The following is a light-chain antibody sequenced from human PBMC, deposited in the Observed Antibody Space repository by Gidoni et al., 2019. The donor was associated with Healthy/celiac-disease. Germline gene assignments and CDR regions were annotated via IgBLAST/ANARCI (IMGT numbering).Light chain of an antibody. CDR3: AAWDDSLNGRV. Sequence: QSVLTQPPSASGTPAQRVTISCSGSSSNIGSNTVNWYQQLPGTAPKLLIYSNNQRPSGVPDRFSGSTSGTSASLAISGLQSEDEADYYCAAWDDSLNGRVFGGGTKLTVL. V-gene: IGLV1-44*01. J-gene: IGLJ3*02. CDR1: SSNIGSNT. CDR2: SNN.